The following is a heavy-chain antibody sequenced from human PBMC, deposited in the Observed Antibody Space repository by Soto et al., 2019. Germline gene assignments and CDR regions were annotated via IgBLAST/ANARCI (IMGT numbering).Heavy chain of an antibody. CDR1: GFTFSSHW. Sequence: EVQLVESGGGLVQPGGSLRLSCAASGFTFSSHWMHWVRQAPGKGLLWVSRINSDGTSTNYADSVKGRFTISRDNAKNPLYLQMNSLRGEDTAVYHCASPYTATIHNGLNSWGQGTLVTVSS. J-gene: IGHJ4*02. V-gene: IGHV3-74*01. D-gene: IGHD5-12*01. CDR3: ASPYTATIHNGLNS. CDR2: INSDGTST.